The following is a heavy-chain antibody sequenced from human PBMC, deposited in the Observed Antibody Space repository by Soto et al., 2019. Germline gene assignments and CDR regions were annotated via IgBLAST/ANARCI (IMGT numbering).Heavy chain of an antibody. D-gene: IGHD3-22*01. CDR3: AKDRFDISGYYRTPFHH. J-gene: IGHJ4*02. CDR2: ISGSGGST. V-gene: IGHV3-23*01. CDR1: GFTFSSYA. Sequence: GGSLSLSCAASGFTFSSYAMSWFRQAPGQGLEWVSAISGSGGSTSYAASVKGRFTISRGTSKNTLYLQMNSLRAEDTAVDDCAKDRFDISGYYRTPFHHWGQGTLGDLSS.